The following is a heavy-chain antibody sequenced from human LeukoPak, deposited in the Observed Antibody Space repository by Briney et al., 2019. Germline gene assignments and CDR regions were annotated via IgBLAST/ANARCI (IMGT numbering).Heavy chain of an antibody. CDR2: ISGNGDST. Sequence: GGALRLSCAASGFTFSTCAMHGVRQAPRKGLEYVAAISGNGDSTYYANSVKGRFTISRDNSKNTLYLQMGSLRPEDMAVYYCAREVYAGNWFDPWGQGTLVTVSS. V-gene: IGHV3-64*01. CDR3: AREVYAGNWFDP. D-gene: IGHD2-8*01. CDR1: GFTFSTCA. J-gene: IGHJ5*02.